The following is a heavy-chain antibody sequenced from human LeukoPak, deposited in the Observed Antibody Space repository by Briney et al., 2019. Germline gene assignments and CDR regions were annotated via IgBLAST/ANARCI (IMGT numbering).Heavy chain of an antibody. Sequence: GGSLRLSCAASGFTFSSYWMHWVRQAPGKGLVWVSRINSDGSSTSYADSVKGRFTISRDNAKNTLYLQMNSLRAEDTAVYYFERDGHGLYYYYGMDVWGQGTTVTVSS. CDR1: GFTFSSYW. CDR3: ERDGHGLYYYYGMDV. V-gene: IGHV3-74*01. CDR2: INSDGSST. D-gene: IGHD6-19*01. J-gene: IGHJ6*02.